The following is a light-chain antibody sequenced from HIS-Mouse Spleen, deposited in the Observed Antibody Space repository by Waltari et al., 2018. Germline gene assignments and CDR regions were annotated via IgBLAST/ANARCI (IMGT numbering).Light chain of an antibody. CDR3: QQYYSYPYT. V-gene: IGKV1-8*01. J-gene: IGKJ2*01. Sequence: AIRMTQSPSSLSASTGDRVPITCRASQGISSYLAWYQQKPGKAPKLLIYAASTLQSGVPSRFSGSGSGTEFTLTISCLQSEDFATYYCQQYYSYPYTFGQGTKLEIK. CDR2: AAS. CDR1: QGISSY.